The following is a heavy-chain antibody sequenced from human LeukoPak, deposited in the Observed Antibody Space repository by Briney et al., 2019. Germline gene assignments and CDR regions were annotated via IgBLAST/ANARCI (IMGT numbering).Heavy chain of an antibody. D-gene: IGHD2-15*01. CDR1: GFTFSGYW. J-gene: IGHJ4*02. V-gene: IGHV3-7*01. Sequence: GGSLRLSCAASGFTFSGYWMSWVRQTPGNGLEWVANIKEDGNEKYYVDSVKGRFTISRDNAKNSLYLQMSSLRAEDTAVYYCAKDGGGAGLFHYWGQGTLVTVSS. CDR2: IKEDGNEK. CDR3: AKDGGGAGLFHY.